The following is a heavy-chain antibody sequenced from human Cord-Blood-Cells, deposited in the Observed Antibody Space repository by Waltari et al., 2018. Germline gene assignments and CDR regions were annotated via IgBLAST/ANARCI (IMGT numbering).Heavy chain of an antibody. J-gene: IGHJ4*02. CDR1: GGSFSGYY. V-gene: IGHV4-34*01. CDR3: ARGTGLGYYFDY. Sequence: QVQLQQWGTGLLKPSETLSLTCAVYGGSFSGYYWSWIRQPPGKGLEGIGEINHSGSTNYTPSLRSRVTISVDTSKNQFSLKLSSVTAADTAVYYCARGTGLGYYFDYWGQGTLVTVSS. CDR2: INHSGST. D-gene: IGHD6-19*01.